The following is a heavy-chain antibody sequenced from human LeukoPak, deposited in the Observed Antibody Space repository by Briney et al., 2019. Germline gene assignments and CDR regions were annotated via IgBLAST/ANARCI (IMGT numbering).Heavy chain of an antibody. CDR3: ARRILGPIDD. J-gene: IGHJ4*02. D-gene: IGHD2/OR15-2a*01. Sequence: GGSLRLSCAASGFTFTSSYMTWVRQTPGRGLEWVSVIYHTGATYYADSVKGRFTISRENSKNTVSLQMNSLRADDTALYYCARRILGPIDDWGQGTLVTVSS. CDR2: IYHTGAT. CDR1: GFTFTSSY. V-gene: IGHV3-53*01.